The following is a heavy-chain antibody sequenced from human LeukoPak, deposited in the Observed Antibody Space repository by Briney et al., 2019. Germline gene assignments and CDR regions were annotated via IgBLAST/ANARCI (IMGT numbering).Heavy chain of an antibody. Sequence: ASVKVSCKASGYTFTSYGISWVRQAPGQGLEWMGWISAYNGNTNYAQKLQCRVTMTTDTSTSTAYMELRSLRSDDMAVYYCARDLNSWYYFDYWGQGTLVTVSS. D-gene: IGHD6-13*01. CDR2: ISAYNGNT. V-gene: IGHV1-18*03. CDR3: ARDLNSWYYFDY. CDR1: GYTFTSYG. J-gene: IGHJ4*02.